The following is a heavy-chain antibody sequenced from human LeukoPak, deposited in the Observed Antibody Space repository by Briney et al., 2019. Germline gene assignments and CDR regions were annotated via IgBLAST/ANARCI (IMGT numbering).Heavy chain of an antibody. CDR3: TKRPYYYDSSGYYQDFDS. D-gene: IGHD3-22*01. CDR1: GFTFSDYY. Sequence: GGSLRLSCAASGFTFSDYYMSWIRQAPGKGLEWVSYISSSGSTIYYADSVKGRFTISRDNSKNTVYLQMNSLRAEDTAVYYCTKRPYYYDSSGYYQDFDSWGQGTLVTVSS. CDR2: ISSSGSTI. V-gene: IGHV3-11*01. J-gene: IGHJ4*02.